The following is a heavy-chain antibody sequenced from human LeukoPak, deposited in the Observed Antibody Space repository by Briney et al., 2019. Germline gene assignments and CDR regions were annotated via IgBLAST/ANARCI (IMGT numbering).Heavy chain of an antibody. J-gene: IGHJ3*02. D-gene: IGHD1-1*01. Sequence: AGGSLRLSCAASGFTFNSHAMSWVRQAPGKGLEWVSTLSGSAFTYYADSVKGRFTMSRDTSKNTLFLDMNTLRVEDTAVYYCAKGSQESPRTILDAFDIWGQGTMVSVSS. CDR2: LSGSAFT. CDR1: GFTFNSHA. V-gene: IGHV3-23*01. CDR3: AKGSQESPRTILDAFDI.